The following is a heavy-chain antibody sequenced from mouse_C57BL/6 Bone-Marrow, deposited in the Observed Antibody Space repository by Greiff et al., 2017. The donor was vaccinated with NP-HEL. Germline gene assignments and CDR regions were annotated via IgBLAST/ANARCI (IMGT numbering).Heavy chain of an antibody. Sequence: QVQLQQPGAELVRPGTSVKLSCKASGYTFTSYWMHWVKQRPGQGLEWIGVIDPSDSYTNYNQEFKGKATLTVDTSYSTAYMQLSSLTSEDSAVYYCARNGWLLRAMDYWGQGTSVTVSS. J-gene: IGHJ4*01. V-gene: IGHV1-59*01. D-gene: IGHD2-3*01. CDR3: ARNGWLLRAMDY. CDR1: GYTFTSYW. CDR2: IDPSDSYT.